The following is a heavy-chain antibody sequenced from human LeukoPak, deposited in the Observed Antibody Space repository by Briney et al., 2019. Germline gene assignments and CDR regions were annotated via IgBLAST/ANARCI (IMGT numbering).Heavy chain of an antibody. V-gene: IGHV1-46*01. CDR3: ARVAAEVVGVPGAIGFGWLRRDYYYMDV. D-gene: IGHD2-2*02. Sequence: ASVKVSCKASGYTFTSYYMHWARQAPGEGLEWMGIINPSGGSTSYAQKFQGRVTMTRDMSTSTVYMELSSLRSEDTAVYYCARVAAEVVGVPGAIGFGWLRRDYYYMDVWGKGTTVTVSS. CDR1: GYTFTSYY. CDR2: INPSGGST. J-gene: IGHJ6*03.